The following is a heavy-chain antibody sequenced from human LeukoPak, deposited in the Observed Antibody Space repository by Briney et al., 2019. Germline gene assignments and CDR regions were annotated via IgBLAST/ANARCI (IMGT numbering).Heavy chain of an antibody. CDR3: ARDSGMVVAATLTPVTTGESDY. J-gene: IGHJ4*02. CDR2: IWFDGNKE. CDR1: GFIFSSHG. V-gene: IGHV3-33*01. Sequence: GRSLKLSCGASGFIFSSHGMHWVRQAPGKGLEWVAVIWFDGNKEYYADSVRGRFTVSRDNSKNTLYLQMNSLRAEDTAVYYCARDSGMVVAATLTPVTTGESDYWGQGTLVTVSS. D-gene: IGHD2-15*01.